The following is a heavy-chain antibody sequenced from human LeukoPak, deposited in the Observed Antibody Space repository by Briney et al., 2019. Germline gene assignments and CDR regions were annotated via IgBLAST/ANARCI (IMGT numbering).Heavy chain of an antibody. J-gene: IGHJ4*02. D-gene: IGHD3-3*01. CDR2: ISGSGGST. Sequence: GGSLRLSCAASGFTFSSYAMSWVRQAPGKGLEWVSAISGSGGSTYYADSVKGRFTISRDNSKNTLYLQMNSLRAEDTAVYYCAKGLVRITIFGVHPLPTEYDYWGQGTLVTVSS. V-gene: IGHV3-23*01. CDR3: AKGLVRITIFGVHPLPTEYDY. CDR1: GFTFSSYA.